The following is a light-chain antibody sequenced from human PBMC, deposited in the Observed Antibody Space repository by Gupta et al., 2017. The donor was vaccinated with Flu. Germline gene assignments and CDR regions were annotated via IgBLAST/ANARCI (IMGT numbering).Light chain of an antibody. Sequence: VVLTQSPLALPVTLGQPGSISCRSSQSLGHRNGNIYLTWFQQRPGQSPRRLIYRVSNRDSGVPDRFSGSGSGTDFTLKISRVEAEDVGVYYCMQGTYWPTFGQGTKVEIK. CDR2: RVS. CDR1: QSLGHRNGNIY. J-gene: IGKJ1*01. V-gene: IGKV2-30*02. CDR3: MQGTYWPT.